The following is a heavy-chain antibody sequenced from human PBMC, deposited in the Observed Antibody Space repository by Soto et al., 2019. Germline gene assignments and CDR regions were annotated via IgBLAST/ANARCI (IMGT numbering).Heavy chain of an antibody. J-gene: IGHJ2*01. V-gene: IGHV3-23*01. CDR3: VKGYCTGGSCYSRYWHFDL. CDR2: MSGSSGGT. Sequence: EVLLLESGGDLVQPGGSLRLSCAASGFTFISYTMSWVRQAPGKGLEWVSAMSGSSGGTYYADTVKGRFTISRDNSKNTRFLQMNSLRAEDTAVYYCVKGYCTGGSCYSRYWHFDLWGRGTLVTVSS. D-gene: IGHD2-15*01. CDR1: GFTFISYT.